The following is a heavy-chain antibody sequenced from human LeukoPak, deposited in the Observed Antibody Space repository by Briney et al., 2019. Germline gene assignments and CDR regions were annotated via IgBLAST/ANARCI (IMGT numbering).Heavy chain of an antibody. CDR1: GGSISSYY. V-gene: IGHV4-59*01. J-gene: IGHJ4*02. CDR3: ARGGRDGYNFDY. CDR2: IYYSGST. Sequence: PSETLPLNCTVSGGSISSYYWSWLRQPPGNGLEWIGYIYYSGSTNYNPSLKSRVTISVDTSKNQFSLKLSSVTAADTAVYYCARGGRDGYNFDYWGQGTLVTVSS. D-gene: IGHD5-24*01.